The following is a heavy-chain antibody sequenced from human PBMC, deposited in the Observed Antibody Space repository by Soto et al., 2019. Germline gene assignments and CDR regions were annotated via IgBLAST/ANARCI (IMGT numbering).Heavy chain of an antibody. V-gene: IGHV4-34*01. Sequence: PSETLSLTCAVYGGSFSGYYWSWIRQPPGKGLEWIGEINHSGTTNYNPSLKSRVTISVDTSKNQFSLKLSSVTAADTAVYYCARGGSYNFWTGHIYSSYYMYVWGKGTTVNVSS. CDR3: ARGGSYNFWTGHIYSSYYMYV. D-gene: IGHD3-3*01. CDR2: INHSGTT. CDR1: GGSFSGYY. J-gene: IGHJ6*03.